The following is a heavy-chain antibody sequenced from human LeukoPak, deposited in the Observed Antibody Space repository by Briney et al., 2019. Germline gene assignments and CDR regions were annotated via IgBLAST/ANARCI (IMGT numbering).Heavy chain of an antibody. CDR2: INPSGGST. J-gene: IGHJ4*02. D-gene: IGHD5-18*01. CDR3: ARVSTAMAQGYYFDY. CDR1: GYTFTSYY. V-gene: IGHV1-46*01. Sequence: GASVKVSCKASGYTFTSYYMHWVRQAPGQGLEWMGIINPSGGSTSYAQKFQGRVTMTRDTSTSTVYMELSSLRSEDTAVYYCARVSTAMAQGYYFDYWGQGTLVTVSS.